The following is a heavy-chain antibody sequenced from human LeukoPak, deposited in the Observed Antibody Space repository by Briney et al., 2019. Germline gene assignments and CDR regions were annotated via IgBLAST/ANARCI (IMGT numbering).Heavy chain of an antibody. D-gene: IGHD3-10*01. Sequence: GGSLRLSCAASGFTFSSYAMSWVRQAPGKGLEWVSAISGSGGSTYYADSVKGRFTISRDNSKNTLYLQMNSLRSDDTAVYYCARAMVRGFTYYFDYWGQGTLVTVSS. J-gene: IGHJ4*02. CDR2: ISGSGGST. CDR1: GFTFSSYA. CDR3: ARAMVRGFTYYFDY. V-gene: IGHV3-23*01.